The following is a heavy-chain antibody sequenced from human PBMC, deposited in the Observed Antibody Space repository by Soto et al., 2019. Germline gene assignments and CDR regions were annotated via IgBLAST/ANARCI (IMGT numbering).Heavy chain of an antibody. J-gene: IGHJ4*02. CDR3: VRDTYFSASSGPNRCFDY. Sequence: PVVSRILACSLSVFTLIDHCIEWVRQAAVNWLEWLGLSRDKAQGYSTAYAESVKGRFTTSRDESEKLVYLQMNSLRTEDTAVYYCVRDTYFSASSGPNRCFDYWGQGTMVTVSS. D-gene: IGHD6-25*01. CDR1: VFTLIDHC. CDR2: SRDKAQGYST. V-gene: IGHV3-72*01.